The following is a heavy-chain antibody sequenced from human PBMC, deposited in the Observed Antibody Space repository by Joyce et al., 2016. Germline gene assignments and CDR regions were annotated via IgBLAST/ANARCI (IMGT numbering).Heavy chain of an antibody. Sequence: QLEESGGTLVHPGGSLRLSCKVSYGLSNKDVMAWGRQAPVKGLGWVSAIGASGGGRYYAGSVKGRFTVSRDNSKNMMYLEMTSLQIEDTAVYYCARAKTVVVAYTLRDGFDVWGQGTQVAVSS. V-gene: IGHV3-23*04. J-gene: IGHJ3*01. CDR2: IGASGGGR. CDR3: ARAKTVVVAYTLRDGFDV. D-gene: IGHD2-15*01. CDR1: GLSNKDV.